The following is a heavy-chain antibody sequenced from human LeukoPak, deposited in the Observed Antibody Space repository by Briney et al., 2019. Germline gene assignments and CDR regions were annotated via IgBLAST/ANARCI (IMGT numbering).Heavy chain of an antibody. D-gene: IGHD3-3*01. CDR1: GFPFSSYG. V-gene: IGHV3-30*18. CDR2: ISYDGSNK. Sequence: GGSLRLSCAASGFPFSSYGMHWVRQAPGKGLEWVAVISYDGSNKYYADSVKGRFTISRDNSKNMLYLQMNSLRAEDTAVYYCAKDFVFWSGYISYYYYGMDVWGQGTTVTVSS. CDR3: AKDFVFWSGYISYYYYGMDV. J-gene: IGHJ6*02.